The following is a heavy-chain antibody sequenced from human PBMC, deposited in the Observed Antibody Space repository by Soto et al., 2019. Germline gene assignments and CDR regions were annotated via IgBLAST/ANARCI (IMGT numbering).Heavy chain of an antibody. Sequence: ASVKVSCKASGYTFTGYYMHWVRQAPGQGLEWMGWINPNSGGTNYAQKFQGWVTMTRDTSISTAYMELSRLRSDDTAVYYCARASHYYGSGSYRSDAFDIWGQGTMVTVPS. D-gene: IGHD3-10*01. J-gene: IGHJ3*02. CDR3: ARASHYYGSGSYRSDAFDI. CDR2: INPNSGGT. V-gene: IGHV1-2*04. CDR1: GYTFTGYY.